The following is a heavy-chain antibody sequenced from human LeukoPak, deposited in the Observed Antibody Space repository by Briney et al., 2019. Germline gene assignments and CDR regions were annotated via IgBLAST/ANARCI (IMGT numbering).Heavy chain of an antibody. D-gene: IGHD4-17*01. CDR1: GFTFDDYG. V-gene: IGHV3-20*04. CDR3: ARENYGDSPSYYYYMDV. J-gene: IGHJ6*03. Sequence: PGGSLRLSCAASGFTFDDYGMSWVRQAPGKGLEWVSGINWNGGSTGYADSVKGRFTISRDNAKNSLYLQMNSLRAEDTALYYCARENYGDSPSYYYYMDVWGKGTTVTVSS. CDR2: INWNGGST.